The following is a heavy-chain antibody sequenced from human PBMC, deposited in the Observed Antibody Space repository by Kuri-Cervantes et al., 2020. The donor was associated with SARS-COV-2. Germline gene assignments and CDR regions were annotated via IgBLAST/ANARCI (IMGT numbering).Heavy chain of an antibody. D-gene: IGHD3-22*01. CDR1: GFTVSSNY. V-gene: IGHV3-53*05. Sequence: GESLKISCAASGFTVSSNYMSWVRQAPGKGLEWISSISGSGDGTYYADSVKGRFTISRDNSKNTLYLQMNSLRAEDTAVYYCAKGQWLETYNWFDPWGQGTLVTVSS. CDR3: AKGQWLETYNWFDP. CDR2: ISGSGDGT. J-gene: IGHJ5*02.